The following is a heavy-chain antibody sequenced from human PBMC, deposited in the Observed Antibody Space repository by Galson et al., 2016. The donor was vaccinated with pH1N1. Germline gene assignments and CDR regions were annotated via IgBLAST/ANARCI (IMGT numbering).Heavy chain of an antibody. D-gene: IGHD3-16*02. V-gene: IGHV6-1*01. CDR3: PRAKYDNLWGSYRLDY. CDR2: AYFRSQWHN. J-gene: IGHJ4*02. CDR1: GDSVSAKSVT. Sequence: CAISGDSVSAKSVTWNWIRQSPSKGLEWLGRAYFRSQWHNDYAESLRGRLTVNADTSKNEFSLQLNSVTPEDAAVYYCPRAKYDNLWGSYRLDYWGQGTLVTVSS.